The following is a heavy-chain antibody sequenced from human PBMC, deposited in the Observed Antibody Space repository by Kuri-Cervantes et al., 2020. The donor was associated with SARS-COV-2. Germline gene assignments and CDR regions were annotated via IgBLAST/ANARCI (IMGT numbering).Heavy chain of an antibody. CDR2: INDSGAT. D-gene: IGHD3-3*01. Sequence: SETLSLTCAVYGGSFSGYQWSWIRQTPGMGLEWIGQINDSGATKYNPSLKSRVIVSMDKSKNQFSLKLSSVTAADTAVYYCARGTYTYYDFWRGPYFDYWGQGNLVTVSS. J-gene: IGHJ4*02. CDR3: ARGTYTYYDFWRGPYFDY. V-gene: IGHV4-34*01. CDR1: GGSFSGYQ.